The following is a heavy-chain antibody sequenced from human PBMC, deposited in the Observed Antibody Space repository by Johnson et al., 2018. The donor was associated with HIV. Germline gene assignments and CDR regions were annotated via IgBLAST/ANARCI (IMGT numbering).Heavy chain of an antibody. V-gene: IGHV3-33*01. CDR3: ARAGDYDILTGSLMKGAFDI. CDR2: IWYDGLNK. D-gene: IGHD3-9*01. Sequence: QVQLVESGGGVVQPGRSLRLSCAASGFTFRSYGMHWVRQAPGKGLEWVAVIWYDGLNKYYPDSVKGRFTVSRENAKNSLYLQMNSLRAGDTAAYYCARAGDYDILTGSLMKGAFDIWGQGTMVIVSS. CDR1: GFTFRSYG. J-gene: IGHJ3*02.